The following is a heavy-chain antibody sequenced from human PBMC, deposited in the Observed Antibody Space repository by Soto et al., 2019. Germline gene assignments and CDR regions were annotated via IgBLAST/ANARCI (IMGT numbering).Heavy chain of an antibody. CDR2: ISSSSSTI. CDR1: GFTFSSYS. J-gene: IGHJ4*02. CDR3: ARDSGAYQPFDS. V-gene: IGHV3-48*01. D-gene: IGHD1-26*01. Sequence: GGSLRLSCAASGFTFSSYSMNWVRQAPGKGLEWVSYISSSSSTIYYADSVKGRFTMSADTSKNQFSLKLNSVTAADTAVYYCARDSGAYQPFDSWGQGALVTVSS.